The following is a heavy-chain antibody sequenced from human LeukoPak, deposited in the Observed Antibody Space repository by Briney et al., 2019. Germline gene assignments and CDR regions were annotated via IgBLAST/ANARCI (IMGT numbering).Heavy chain of an antibody. J-gene: IGHJ4*02. V-gene: IGHV4-30-2*01. Sequence: SETLSLTCAVSGGSISSGGYSWSWIRQPPGKGLEWIGYIYHSGSTYYNPSLKSRVTISVDRSKNQFSLKLSSVTVADTAVYYCASGAEDYYDSRGFDYWGQGTLVTVSS. D-gene: IGHD3-22*01. CDR2: IYHSGST. CDR3: ASGAEDYYDSRGFDY. CDR1: GGSISSGGYS.